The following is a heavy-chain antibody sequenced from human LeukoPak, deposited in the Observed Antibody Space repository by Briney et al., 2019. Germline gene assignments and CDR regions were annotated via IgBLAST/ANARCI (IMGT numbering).Heavy chain of an antibody. J-gene: IGHJ4*02. CDR1: GFTFNSYG. CDR3: AKDLYFSDTSGPFDY. CDR2: ISYDGDKK. D-gene: IGHD3-22*01. V-gene: IGHV3-30*18. Sequence: GGSLRLSCAASGFTFNSYGMHWVRQAPGQGLEWVAVISYDGDKKYYADSVKGRFIISRDNPKNRLYLQMHNLRAEDTAVYYCAKDLYFSDTSGPFDYWGRGTLVTVSS.